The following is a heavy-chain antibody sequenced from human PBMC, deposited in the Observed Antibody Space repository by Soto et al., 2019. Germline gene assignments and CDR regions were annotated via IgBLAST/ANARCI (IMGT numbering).Heavy chain of an antibody. V-gene: IGHV3-30-3*01. CDR3: ASPPSYSSGYNWFDP. D-gene: IGHD6-19*01. CDR1: GFTFSSYA. CDR2: ISYDGSNK. Sequence: GSLRLSCAASGFTFSSYAMHWVRQAPGKGLEWVAVISYDGSNKYYADSVKGRFTISRDNSKNTLYLQMNSLRAEDTAVYYCASPPSYSSGYNWFDPWGQGTLVTVSS. J-gene: IGHJ5*02.